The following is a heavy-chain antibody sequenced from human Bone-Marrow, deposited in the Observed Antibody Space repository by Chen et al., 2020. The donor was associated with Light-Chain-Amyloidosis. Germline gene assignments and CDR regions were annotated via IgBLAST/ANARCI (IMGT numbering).Heavy chain of an antibody. D-gene: IGHD3-10*01. CDR2: VSGSTVST. CDR3: TRKGGYFDF. Sequence: EVQLVESGGGLVQPGGSLGPSCATSGFNFSSFGMSWVRQAPGKGLEWVSTVSGSTVSTYYAGAVKGRFIISRDNSKSTLYLQMNSLRAGDTAVYFCTRKGGYFDFWGQGSLVTVSS. V-gene: IGHV3-23*04. CDR1: GFNFSSFG. J-gene: IGHJ4*02.